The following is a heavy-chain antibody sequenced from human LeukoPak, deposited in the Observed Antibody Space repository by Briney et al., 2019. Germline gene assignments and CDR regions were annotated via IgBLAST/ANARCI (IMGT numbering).Heavy chain of an antibody. V-gene: IGHV1-18*01. D-gene: IGHD5-12*01. J-gene: IGHJ4*02. CDR3: AREGGFGYDFTGFDY. Sequence: ASVKVSCKASGYTFITYGINWVRQAPGQGLEWMGWISAYNGDTKYALGLQGRLTMTTDTSTRTAYMELGSLGSDDTAVYYCAREGGFGYDFTGFDYWGQGTLVTVSS. CDR2: ISAYNGDT. CDR1: GYTFITYG.